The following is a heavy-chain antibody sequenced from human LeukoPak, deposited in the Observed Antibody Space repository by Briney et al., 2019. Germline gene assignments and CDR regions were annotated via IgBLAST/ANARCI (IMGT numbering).Heavy chain of an antibody. CDR2: IYYGGST. J-gene: IGHJ4*02. Sequence: PSETLSLTCTVSGGSISGYYWSWIRQPPGKGLEWNGYIYYGGSTNYNPSLKSRVTMSVVKSKNLFSLNLSSVTAADTAVYYCARHGTDYWGQGTLVTVSP. V-gene: IGHV4-59*08. CDR3: ARHGTDY. CDR1: GGSISGYY.